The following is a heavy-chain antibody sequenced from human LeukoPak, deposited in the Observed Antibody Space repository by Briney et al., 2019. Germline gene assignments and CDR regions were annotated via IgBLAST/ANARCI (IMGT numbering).Heavy chain of an antibody. CDR3: VKDLSSGRYNPFDY. CDR2: ISSSDDST. CDR1: GFSFSTYA. V-gene: IGHV3-23*01. D-gene: IGHD6-19*01. Sequence: PGGSLRLSCAASGFSFSTYALSWVRHAPGKGLEWVSAISSSDDSTYYADSVKGRFTISRDISKTTLYLQMNSLRVEDTAIYYCVKDLSSGRYNPFDYWGQGTLVTVSS. J-gene: IGHJ4*02.